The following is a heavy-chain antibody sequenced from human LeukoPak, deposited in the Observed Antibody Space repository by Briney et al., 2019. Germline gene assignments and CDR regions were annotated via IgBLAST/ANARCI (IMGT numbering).Heavy chain of an antibody. CDR3: ATRGGSYLGYAFDI. Sequence: SETLSLTCTVSGGPISSYYWSWIRQPPGKGLEWIGYIYYSGSTNYNPSLKSRVTISVDTSKNQFSLKLSSVTAADTAVCYCATRGGSYLGYAFDIWGQGTMVTVSS. D-gene: IGHD1-26*01. CDR1: GGPISSYY. V-gene: IGHV4-59*01. J-gene: IGHJ3*02. CDR2: IYYSGST.